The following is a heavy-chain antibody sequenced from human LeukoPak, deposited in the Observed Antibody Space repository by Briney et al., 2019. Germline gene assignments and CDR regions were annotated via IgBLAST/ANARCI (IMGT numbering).Heavy chain of an antibody. J-gene: IGHJ6*02. CDR1: GFTFSSYG. D-gene: IGHD3-10*01. Sequence: GGSLRLSCAASGFTFSSYGMHWVRQAPGKGLEWVAVIWYDGSNKYYADSVKGRFSISRDNSKNTLYLQMNSLRPEDTAVYYCAKAVGFGEAYGMDVWGQGTTVTVSS. V-gene: IGHV3-30*02. CDR3: AKAVGFGEAYGMDV. CDR2: IWYDGSNK.